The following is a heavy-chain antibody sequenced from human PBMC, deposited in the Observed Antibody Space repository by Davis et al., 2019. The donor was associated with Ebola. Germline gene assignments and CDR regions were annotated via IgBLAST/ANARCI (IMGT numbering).Heavy chain of an antibody. CDR1: GFTFSSYW. Sequence: GESLKISCAASGFTFSSYWMHWVRQAPGKGLVWVSRINSDGSSTSYADSVKGRFTISRDNAKNTLYLQLNSLRAEDTAVYYCARVEMATMNEGRLDYWGQGTLVTVSS. J-gene: IGHJ4*02. V-gene: IGHV3-74*01. D-gene: IGHD5-24*01. CDR2: INSDGSST. CDR3: ARVEMATMNEGRLDY.